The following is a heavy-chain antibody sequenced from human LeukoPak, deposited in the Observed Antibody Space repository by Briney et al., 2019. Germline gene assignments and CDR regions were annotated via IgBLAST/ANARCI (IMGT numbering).Heavy chain of an antibody. CDR1: SSSSYY. CDR3: ARIMNSSPDY. J-gene: IGHJ4*02. CDR2: IKEDGSEK. V-gene: IGHV3-7*01. D-gene: IGHD6-13*01. Sequence: SSSSYYWGWIRQPPGKGLEWVANIKEDGSEKHYVDSVNGRFTISRDNAKNSVYLQMNSLRAEDTAVYYCARIMNSSPDYWGQGTLVTVSS.